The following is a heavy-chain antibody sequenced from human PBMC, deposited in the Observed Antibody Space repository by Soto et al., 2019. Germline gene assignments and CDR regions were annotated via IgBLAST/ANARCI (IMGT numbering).Heavy chain of an antibody. Sequence: EVQLVESGGGLVKPGGSLRLSCVVSGLTFSKYAMNWVRQAPGKGLEWVSSISSSSRFIFYADSVKGRFTISRDNANNSLYLQVSSLRVEDTAVYYCASGFGLQCRVLEHWGQGALVTVSS. D-gene: IGHD1-1*01. CDR3: ASGFGLQCRVLEH. J-gene: IGHJ4*02. CDR1: GLTFSKYA. V-gene: IGHV3-21*02. CDR2: ISSSSRFI.